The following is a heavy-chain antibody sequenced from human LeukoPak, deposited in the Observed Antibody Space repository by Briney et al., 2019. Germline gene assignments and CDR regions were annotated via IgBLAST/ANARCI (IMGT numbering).Heavy chain of an antibody. CDR1: GFTFSSYA. CDR3: SKVYMTTVTTDY. D-gene: IGHD4-17*01. J-gene: IGHJ4*02. CDR2: ISGSGGST. Sequence: TGGSLRLSCAASGFTFSSYAMSWVRQAPGKGLEWVSAISGSGGSTYYADSVKGRFTISRDNSKNTLYLQMNSLRAEDTAVYYCSKVYMTTVTTDYWGQGTLVTVSS. V-gene: IGHV3-23*01.